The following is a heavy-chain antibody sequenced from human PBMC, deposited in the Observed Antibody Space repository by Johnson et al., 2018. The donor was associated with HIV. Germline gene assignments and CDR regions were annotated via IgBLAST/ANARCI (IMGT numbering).Heavy chain of an antibody. D-gene: IGHD3-10*01. CDR1: GFTVSSNY. V-gene: IGHV3-66*01. Sequence: VQLVESGGGLVQPGGSLRLSCAASGFTVSSNYMSCVRQAPGKGLEWVSVIYSGGSTYYADSVKGRFTISRDNSKNTLYLQMNSLRAEDTAVYYCARELGDYYGSGRGVPAVDIWGQGTMVTVSS. CDR2: IYSGGST. CDR3: ARELGDYYGSGRGVPAVDI. J-gene: IGHJ3*02.